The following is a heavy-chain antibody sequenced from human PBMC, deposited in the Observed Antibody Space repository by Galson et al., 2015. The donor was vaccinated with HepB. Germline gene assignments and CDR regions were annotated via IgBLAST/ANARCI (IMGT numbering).Heavy chain of an antibody. CDR2: INHSGST. J-gene: IGHJ6*02. CDR3: ATSRLRYYYGMDV. Sequence: LSLTCAVYGGSFSGYYWSWIRQPPGKGLEWIGEINHSGSTNYNPSLKSRVTISVDTSKNQFSLKLSSVTAADTAVYYCATSRLRYYYGMDVWGQGTTVTVSS. V-gene: IGHV4-34*01. D-gene: IGHD5/OR15-5a*01. CDR1: GGSFSGYY.